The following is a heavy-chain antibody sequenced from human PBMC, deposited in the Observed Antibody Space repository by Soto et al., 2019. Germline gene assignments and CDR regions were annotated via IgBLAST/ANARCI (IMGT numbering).Heavy chain of an antibody. CDR1: GFAFSGYG. D-gene: IGHD3-16*01. J-gene: IGHJ6*02. CDR3: AKDQGEEVPEAYYYYYGMDV. Sequence: GGSVRQSCVECGFAFSGYGRHRVRQAPGKGLEWVAVISYDGSNKYYADSVKGRFTISRDNSKNTLYLQMNSLRAEDTAVYYCAKDQGEEVPEAYYYYYGMDVWGQGTTVTVSS. V-gene: IGHV3-30*18. CDR2: ISYDGSNK.